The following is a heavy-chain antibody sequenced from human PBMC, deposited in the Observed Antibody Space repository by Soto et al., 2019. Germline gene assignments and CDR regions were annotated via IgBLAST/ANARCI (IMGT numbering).Heavy chain of an antibody. CDR3: ARGRDQPPVGLYFDS. Sequence: QVQLVQSGAEVKKPGSSVKVSCKASGGAFNNYIFDWVRQAPGQGREWMGGIIPMFGTPKYAQTFQDRVTISADVSTGTAYMELTSLRFDDTAVYYCARGRDQPPVGLYFDSWGEGTRVTVSS. J-gene: IGHJ4*02. V-gene: IGHV1-69*01. CDR1: GGAFNNYI. D-gene: IGHD1-26*01. CDR2: IIPMFGTP.